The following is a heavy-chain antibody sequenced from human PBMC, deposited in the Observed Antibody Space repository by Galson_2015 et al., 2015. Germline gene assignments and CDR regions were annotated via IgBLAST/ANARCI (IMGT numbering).Heavy chain of an antibody. J-gene: IGHJ5*02. CDR1: GYTLTELS. CDR2: FDPEDGET. D-gene: IGHD3-10*01. V-gene: IGHV1-24*01. Sequence: SVKVSCKVSGYTLTELSMHWMRQAPGKGLEWMGGFDPEDGETIYAQKFQGRVTITRDTSASTAYMELSSLRSEDTAVYYCAREVADGSGSYYLDRFDPWGQGTLVTVSS. CDR3: AREVADGSGSYYLDRFDP.